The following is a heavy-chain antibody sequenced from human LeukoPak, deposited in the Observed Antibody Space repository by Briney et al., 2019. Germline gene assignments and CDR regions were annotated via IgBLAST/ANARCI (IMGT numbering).Heavy chain of an antibody. CDR1: GFTFSSYS. CDR3: ARVLKSYGYLIDY. J-gene: IGHJ4*02. D-gene: IGHD5-18*01. Sequence: GGSLRLSCAASGFTFSSYSMNWVRQAPGKGLEWVSYISSSSTIYYADSVKGRFTISRDNAKNSLYLQMNSLRDEDTAVYYCARVLKSYGYLIDYWGQGTLVTVSP. CDR2: ISSSSTI. V-gene: IGHV3-48*02.